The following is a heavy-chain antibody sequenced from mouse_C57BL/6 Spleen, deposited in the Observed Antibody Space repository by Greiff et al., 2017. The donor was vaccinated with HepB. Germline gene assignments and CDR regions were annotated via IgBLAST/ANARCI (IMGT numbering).Heavy chain of an antibody. CDR3: ARHEGGGYGNWYFDV. CDR1: GYTFTEYT. Sequence: LVESGAELVKPGASVKLSCKASGYTFTEYTIHWVKQRSGQGLEWIGWFYPGSGSIKYNEKFKDKATLTADKSSSTVYMELSRLTSEDSAVYFCARHEGGGYGNWYFDVWGTGTTVTVSS. D-gene: IGHD2-1*01. CDR2: FYPGSGSI. V-gene: IGHV1-62-2*01. J-gene: IGHJ1*03.